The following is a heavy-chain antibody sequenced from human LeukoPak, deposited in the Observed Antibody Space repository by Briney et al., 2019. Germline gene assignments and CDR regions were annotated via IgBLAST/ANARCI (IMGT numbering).Heavy chain of an antibody. CDR1: GFTFSSYW. D-gene: IGHD3-22*01. Sequence: GGSLRLSCAASGFTFSSYWMHWVRQAPGKGLAWVSRINSDGSSTNYAASMKRRFTTSSATAKNTLYLQMNSLRAEDTAVYYCGRGDLKYYYDSSGYQSGYWGQGTLVTVSS. J-gene: IGHJ4*02. V-gene: IGHV3-74*01. CDR3: GRGDLKYYYDSSGYQSGY. CDR2: INSDGSST.